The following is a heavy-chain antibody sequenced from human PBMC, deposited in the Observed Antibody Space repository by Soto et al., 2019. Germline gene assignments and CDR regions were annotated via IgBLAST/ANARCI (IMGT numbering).Heavy chain of an antibody. CDR1: GGSISSGGYS. Sequence: QLQLQESGSGLVKPSQTLSLTCAVSGGSISSGGYSWSWIRQPPGKGLEWLGYIYHSGSTYYNRSHGCLVTISVARSTTQFSLKLMSLTVADRAVYYGARGPAFGRWGQGTLVTVSS. CDR3: ARGPAFGR. D-gene: IGHD3-3*01. CDR2: IYHSGST. J-gene: IGHJ4*02. V-gene: IGHV4-30-2*01.